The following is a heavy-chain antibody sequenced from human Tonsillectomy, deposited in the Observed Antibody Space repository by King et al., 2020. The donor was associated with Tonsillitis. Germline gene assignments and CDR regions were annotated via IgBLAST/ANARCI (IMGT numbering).Heavy chain of an antibody. CDR3: ARHNGYCPGGSCPGRYFDY. CDR1: GGSISRSSYY. CDR2: IYYSGST. V-gene: IGHV4-39*01. D-gene: IGHD2-15*01. Sequence: QLQESGPGLVKPSETLSLTCTVSGGSISRSSYYWGWIRQPPGKGLEWIGSIYYSGSTYYIPSLKIRVTISVDTPKNPFSLRLGSVTAAVTAVYYVARHNGYCPGGSCPGRYFDYWGQGTLVTVSS. J-gene: IGHJ4*02.